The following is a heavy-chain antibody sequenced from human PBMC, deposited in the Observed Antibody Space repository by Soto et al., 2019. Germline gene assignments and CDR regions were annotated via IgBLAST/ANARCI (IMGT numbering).Heavy chain of an antibody. Sequence: TGGSLRLSCAASGFTFSSYGMHWVRQAPGKGLEWVAAISYDGSNKYYADSVKGRFTISRDNSKNTLYLQMNSLRAEDTAVYYCAKDLVVVGWNYYYGMDVWGQGTTVTVSS. CDR2: ISYDGSNK. D-gene: IGHD2-2*01. CDR3: AKDLVVVGWNYYYGMDV. CDR1: GFTFSSYG. J-gene: IGHJ6*02. V-gene: IGHV3-30*18.